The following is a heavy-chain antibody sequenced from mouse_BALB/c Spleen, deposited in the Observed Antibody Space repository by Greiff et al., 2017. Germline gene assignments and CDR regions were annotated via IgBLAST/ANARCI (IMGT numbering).Heavy chain of an antibody. V-gene: IGHV5-4*02. CDR1: GFTFSDYY. Sequence: EVMLVESGGGLVKPGGSLKLSCAASGFTFSDYYMYWVRQTPEKRLEWVATISDGGSYTYYPDSVKGRFTISRDNAKNNLYLQMSSLKSEDTAMYYCARDGYHGGFFDYWGQGTTLTVSS. CDR2: ISDGGSYT. CDR3: ARDGYHGGFFDY. J-gene: IGHJ2*01. D-gene: IGHD2-2*01.